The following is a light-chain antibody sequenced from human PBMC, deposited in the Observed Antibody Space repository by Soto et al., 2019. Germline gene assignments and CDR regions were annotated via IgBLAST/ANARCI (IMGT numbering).Light chain of an antibody. J-gene: IGKJ5*01. CDR2: GGS. CDR3: MQALQTPPT. CDR1: QSLLHRNGYNY. Sequence: DIVVTQSPLSLPCTPRAPSSISCRSSQSLLHRNGYNYLDWYLQKPGQAPQLLIYGGSNRASGVPDRFSGSGSGTEFTLKISRVEAEDVGVYYCMQALQTPPTFGQGTRLEIK. V-gene: IGKV2-28*01.